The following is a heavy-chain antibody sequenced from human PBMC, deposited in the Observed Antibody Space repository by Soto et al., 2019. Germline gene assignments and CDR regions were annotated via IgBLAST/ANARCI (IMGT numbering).Heavy chain of an antibody. D-gene: IGHD3-10*01. J-gene: IGHJ4*02. Sequence: PGGSLRLSCAASGFIFKMYWMHWVRQSPGKGLVWISRIYNDGTYSDYAASVRGRFTISRDNVNDTLYPQMNNLRAEDSGLYYCTRGPRPISTGTGAYWGQGTQVTVSS. CDR3: TRGPRPISTGTGAY. V-gene: IGHV3-74*01. CDR1: GFIFKMYW. CDR2: IYNDGTYS.